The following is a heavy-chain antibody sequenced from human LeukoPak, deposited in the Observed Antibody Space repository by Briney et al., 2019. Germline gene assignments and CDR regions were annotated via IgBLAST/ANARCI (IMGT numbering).Heavy chain of an antibody. D-gene: IGHD1-26*01. CDR3: ARDNSVGDNAWWFDP. Sequence: SVKVSCKASGFTFTSSAMQWVRQARGQRLEWIGWIVVGSGNTNYAQKSQGRVTMTRDMSTSTDYMELSSLRSEDTAIYYCARDNSVGDNAWWFDPWGQGTLVTVSS. V-gene: IGHV1-58*02. J-gene: IGHJ5*02. CDR2: IVVGSGNT. CDR1: GFTFTSSA.